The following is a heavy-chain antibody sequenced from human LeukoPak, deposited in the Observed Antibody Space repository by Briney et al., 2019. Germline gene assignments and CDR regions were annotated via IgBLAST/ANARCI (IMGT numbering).Heavy chain of an antibody. D-gene: IGHD4-23*01. CDR3: ARDNSVEDTAWWFDP. Sequence: GASVKVSCKASGYTFTSYYMHWVRQAPGQGLEWMGIINPSGGSTSYAQKFQGRVTMTRDMSTSTDYVEPSSLRSEDTAVYYCARDNSVEDTAWWFDPWGQGTLVTVSS. CDR1: GYTFTSYY. J-gene: IGHJ5*02. CDR2: INPSGGST. V-gene: IGHV1-46*01.